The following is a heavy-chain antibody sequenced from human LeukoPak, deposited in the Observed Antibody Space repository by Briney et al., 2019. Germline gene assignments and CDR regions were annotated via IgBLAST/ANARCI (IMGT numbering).Heavy chain of an antibody. CDR2: ISSNGCST. CDR1: GFTFSSYA. CDR3: ARVLRRRGDAFDI. J-gene: IGHJ3*02. V-gene: IGHV3-64*01. Sequence: PGGSLRLSCAASGFTFSSYAMHWVRQAPGKGLEYVSAISSNGCSTYYANSVRCRFTISRDNSKNTLYLQMGSLRAEDMAVYYCARVLRRRGDAFDIWGQGAMVTVSS. D-gene: IGHD4-17*01.